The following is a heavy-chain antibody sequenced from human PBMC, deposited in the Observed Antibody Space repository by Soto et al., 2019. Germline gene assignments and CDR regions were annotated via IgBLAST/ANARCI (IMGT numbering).Heavy chain of an antibody. CDR2: INPNSGGT. J-gene: IGHJ4*02. D-gene: IGHD6-19*01. Sequence: ASVKVSCKASGGTFSIYTISWGRQAPGQGLEWMGWINPNSGGTNYAQKFQGWVTMTRDTSISTAYMELSRLRSDDTAVYYCAREAVAGTNFDYWGQGTLVTVSS. V-gene: IGHV1-2*04. CDR3: AREAVAGTNFDY. CDR1: GGTFSIYT.